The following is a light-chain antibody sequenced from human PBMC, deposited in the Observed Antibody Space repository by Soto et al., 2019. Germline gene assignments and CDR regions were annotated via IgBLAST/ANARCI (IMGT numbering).Light chain of an antibody. J-gene: IGLJ1*01. CDR2: EVS. V-gene: IGLV2-14*01. Sequence: QSVLTQPASVSGSPGQSITISCTGSSSDVGGYNYVSWYQQHPGKAPRLMISEVSNRPSRVSNGFSGSKSGNTASLTISGLQAEDEADYYCSSYTSSSTLVFGTGTKVTVL. CDR3: SSYTSSSTLV. CDR1: SSDVGGYNY.